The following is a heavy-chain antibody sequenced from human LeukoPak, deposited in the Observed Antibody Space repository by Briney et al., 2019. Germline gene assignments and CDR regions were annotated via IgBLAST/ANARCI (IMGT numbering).Heavy chain of an antibody. CDR1: GASISSSSYF. Sequence: PSETLSLTCTVSGASISSSSYFWAWIRQPPGKGLEWIGSIYSSGSTYYNPSLKSRVTISVDTSKNQFSLKLSSVTAADTAVYYCARPRVRLLSSDAFDIWGQGTMVTVSS. J-gene: IGHJ3*02. D-gene: IGHD3-10*01. CDR2: IYSSGST. CDR3: ARPRVRLLSSDAFDI. V-gene: IGHV4-39*01.